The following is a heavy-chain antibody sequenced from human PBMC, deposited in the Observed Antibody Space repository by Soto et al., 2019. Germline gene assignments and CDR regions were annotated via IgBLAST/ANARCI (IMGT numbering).Heavy chain of an antibody. J-gene: IGHJ4*02. D-gene: IGHD3-10*01. CDR3: ASLSAPTGSYYTAPFDY. CDR1: GFTVSAYY. V-gene: IGHV3-53*01. Sequence: GGSLRLSCAASGFTVSAYYMIWVRQALGKGLEWVSVIYSGGTTHYADSFQGRFTISRDSSKNTLYLHMNSLRAEDTAVYYCASLSAPTGSYYTAPFDYWGQGTLVTVSS. CDR2: IYSGGTT.